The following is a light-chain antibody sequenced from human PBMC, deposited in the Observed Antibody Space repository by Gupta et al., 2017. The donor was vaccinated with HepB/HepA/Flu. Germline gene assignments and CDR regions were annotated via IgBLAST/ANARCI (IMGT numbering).Light chain of an antibody. V-gene: IGKV3-20*01. Sequence: EIVLTQSPGTLSLSPGERATLSCRASQSVSSSYLAWYQQKRGQAPRLLIYRASRRDTGIPGRFSGSGSGTDFTLTISRLEPEDFAVYYCQQYGDSRYIFGQGTELEIK. J-gene: IGKJ2*01. CDR2: RAS. CDR1: QSVSSSY. CDR3: QQYGDSRYI.